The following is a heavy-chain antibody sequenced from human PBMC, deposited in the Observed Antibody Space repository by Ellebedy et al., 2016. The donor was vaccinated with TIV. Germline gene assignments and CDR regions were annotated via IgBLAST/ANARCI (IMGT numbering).Heavy chain of an antibody. CDR1: GFTFSSYS. V-gene: IGHV3-53*01. Sequence: GGSLRLSCAASGFTFSSYSMDWVRQAPGKGLEWVSILYSGGTTKFADSVKGRFSISGDDSKNTVYLQMNSLRAEDTAVYYCAASPRLYDSSGYPFHYWGQGTLVTVSS. CDR3: AASPRLYDSSGYPFHY. D-gene: IGHD3-22*01. J-gene: IGHJ4*02. CDR2: LYSGGTT.